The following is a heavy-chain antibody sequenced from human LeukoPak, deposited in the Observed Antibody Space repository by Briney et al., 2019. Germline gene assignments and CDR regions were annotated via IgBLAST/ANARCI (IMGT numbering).Heavy chain of an antibody. CDR2: ISSSGSTI. V-gene: IGHV3-48*03. J-gene: IGHJ5*01. D-gene: IGHD3-10*01. CDR1: GFSFSSYE. Sequence: PGGSLRLSCAASGFSFSSYEMNWVRQALGKGLEWVSYISSSGSTIYNADSVKGRFTISRDNAKNSLYLQMNSLRAEDTAVYYCARGYYYGSGTLGPFDSWGQGTLVTVSS. CDR3: ARGYYYGSGTLGPFDS.